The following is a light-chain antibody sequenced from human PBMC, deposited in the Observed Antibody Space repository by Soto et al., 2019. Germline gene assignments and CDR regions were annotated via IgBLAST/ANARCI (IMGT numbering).Light chain of an antibody. V-gene: IGKV1-39*01. Sequence: DIPMTQSPSSLSASVGDRVTITCRAGHSISSYLNWFQQKPGKAPKLLMYGASTLKIGVPSRFSGSESGTDFTLTISSLQPEDFATYYCQQSYSYPYTFGQGTKLEIK. CDR1: HSISSY. J-gene: IGKJ2*01. CDR2: GAS. CDR3: QQSYSYPYT.